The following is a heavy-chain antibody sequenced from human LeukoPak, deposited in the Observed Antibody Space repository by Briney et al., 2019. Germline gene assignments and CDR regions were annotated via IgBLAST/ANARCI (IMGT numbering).Heavy chain of an antibody. D-gene: IGHD7-27*01. Sequence: GASVKVSCKASGGTFSSYAISWVRQAPGQGLEWMGGIIPIFGTANYAQKFQGRVTITADKSTSTAYMELSSLRSEDTAVYYCARDPGALRPVFDYWGQGTLVTVSS. V-gene: IGHV1-69*06. CDR2: IIPIFGTA. J-gene: IGHJ4*02. CDR3: ARDPGALRPVFDY. CDR1: GGTFSSYA.